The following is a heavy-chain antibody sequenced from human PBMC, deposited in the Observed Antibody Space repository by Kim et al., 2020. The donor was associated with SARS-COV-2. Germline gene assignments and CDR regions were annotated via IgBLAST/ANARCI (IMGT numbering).Heavy chain of an antibody. CDR3: VREPNY. Sequence: SGGTSIQCADSVNGRFTISRDNAKKSLSLQMNSLTPEDTAVYYCVREPNYWGQGTLVTVSS. J-gene: IGHJ4*02. V-gene: IGHV3-11*01. CDR2: SGGTSI.